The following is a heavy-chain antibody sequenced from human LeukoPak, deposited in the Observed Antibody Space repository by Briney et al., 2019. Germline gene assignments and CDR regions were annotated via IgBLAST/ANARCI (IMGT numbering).Heavy chain of an antibody. J-gene: IGHJ4*02. Sequence: PGGSLRLSCAASGFSFSTYAMSWVRQVPGKGLQWVSGISRSGGSTYYADSVKGRFTISRDNAKNSRYLQMNSLRAEDTAVYYCARVLLRYFDWLSEGGFDYWGQGTLVTVSS. CDR2: ISRSGGST. CDR1: GFSFSTYA. CDR3: ARVLLRYFDWLSEGGFDY. D-gene: IGHD3-9*01. V-gene: IGHV3-23*01.